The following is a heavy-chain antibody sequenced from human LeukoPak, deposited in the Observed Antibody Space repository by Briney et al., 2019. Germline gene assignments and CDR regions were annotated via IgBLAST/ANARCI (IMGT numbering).Heavy chain of an antibody. CDR3: ARDREVVPTNWFDP. D-gene: IGHD2-2*01. J-gene: IGHJ5*02. CDR1: GYTFTGYY. V-gene: IGHV1-2*02. Sequence: ASVKVSCKASGYTFTGYYMHWVRQAPGQGLEWMGWINPNSGGTNYAQKFQGRVTMTRDTSISTAYMELSRLRSDDTAVYYCARDREVVPTNWFDPWGQGTLVTVSS. CDR2: INPNSGGT.